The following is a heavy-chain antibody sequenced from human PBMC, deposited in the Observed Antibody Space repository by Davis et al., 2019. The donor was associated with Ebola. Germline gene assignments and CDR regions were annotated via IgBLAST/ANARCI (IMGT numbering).Heavy chain of an antibody. D-gene: IGHD6-19*01. CDR2: TYYRSKWYN. J-gene: IGHJ4*02. CDR1: GDSVSSNSAA. Sequence: SQTLSLTCAISGDSVSSNSAAWTWIRQSPSRGLEWLGRTYYRSKWYNDYAVSVKSRITINPDTSKNQFSLKLSSVTAADTAVYYCARDTSTTGWGIDYWGQGTVVTVSS. CDR3: ARDTSTTGWGIDY. V-gene: IGHV6-1*01.